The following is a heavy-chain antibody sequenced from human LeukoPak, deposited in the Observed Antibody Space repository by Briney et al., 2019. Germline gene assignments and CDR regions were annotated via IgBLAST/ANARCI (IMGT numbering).Heavy chain of an antibody. Sequence: GRSLRLSCAASGFTFDDYAMHWVRQAPGKGLEWVSGISWNSGSIGYADSVKGRFTISRDNAKNTLYLQMNSLRGEDTAVYYCANIRWIIDYYMDVWGKGTTVIVSS. CDR2: ISWNSGSI. CDR1: GFTFDDYA. J-gene: IGHJ6*03. D-gene: IGHD2-2*03. CDR3: ANIRWIIDYYMDV. V-gene: IGHV3-9*01.